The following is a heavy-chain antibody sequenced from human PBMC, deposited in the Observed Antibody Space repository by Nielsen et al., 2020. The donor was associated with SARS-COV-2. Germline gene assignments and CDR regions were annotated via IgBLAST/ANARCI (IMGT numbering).Heavy chain of an antibody. CDR3: ARDRGTTRYSSSSRGWFDP. Sequence: SETLSLTCSVSGSSVTSYSWSWIRQSPGKGLEWIGYIYNTGNTNYNPSLKSRISISVDTSKNQLSLRLRSVTAADTAVYFCARDRGTTRYSSSSRGWFDPWGQGTLVTVSS. D-gene: IGHD6-6*01. CDR2: IYNTGNT. CDR1: GSSVTSYS. V-gene: IGHV4-59*02. J-gene: IGHJ5*02.